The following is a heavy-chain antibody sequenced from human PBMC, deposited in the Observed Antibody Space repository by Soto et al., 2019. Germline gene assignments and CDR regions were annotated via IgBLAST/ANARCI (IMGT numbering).Heavy chain of an antibody. V-gene: IGHV3-11*01. D-gene: IGHD3-22*01. Sequence: GGSLRLSCAASGFTFSDYYMSWIRQAPGKGLEWVSYISSSGSTIYYADSVKGRFTISRDNAKNTLYLQMNSLRAEDTAVYYCASRITMIVVVKHFDYWGQGTLVTVSS. CDR2: ISSSGSTI. CDR3: ASRITMIVVVKHFDY. J-gene: IGHJ4*02. CDR1: GFTFSDYY.